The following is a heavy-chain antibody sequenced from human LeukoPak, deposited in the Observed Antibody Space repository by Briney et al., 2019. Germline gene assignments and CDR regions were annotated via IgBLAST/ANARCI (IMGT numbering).Heavy chain of an antibody. V-gene: IGHV1-2*02. CDR2: INPNSGGT. CDR1: GYTFTGYY. CDR3: ARTPLTTVVTLNFDY. D-gene: IGHD4-23*01. J-gene: IGHJ4*02. Sequence: ASVKVSCKASGYTFTGYYMHWVRQAPGQGLEWMGWINPNSGGTNYAQKFQGRVTMTRDTSISTAYMELSRLRSDDTAVYYCARTPLTTVVTLNFDYWGQGTLVTVS.